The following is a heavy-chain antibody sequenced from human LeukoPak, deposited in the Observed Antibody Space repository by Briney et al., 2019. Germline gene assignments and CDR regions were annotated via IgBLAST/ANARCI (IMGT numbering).Heavy chain of an antibody. CDR2: ISGSGGTA. Sequence: GGSLRLSCAASGFTFSIYAMSWVRQAPGKGLEWVSAISGSGGTAYYADSVKGRFTISRDNSKNTLYLQMNSLRAEDTAVYYCANGGYGDYVDYFDYWGQGTLVTVSS. CDR3: ANGGYGDYVDYFDY. D-gene: IGHD4-17*01. V-gene: IGHV3-23*01. CDR1: GFTFSIYA. J-gene: IGHJ4*02.